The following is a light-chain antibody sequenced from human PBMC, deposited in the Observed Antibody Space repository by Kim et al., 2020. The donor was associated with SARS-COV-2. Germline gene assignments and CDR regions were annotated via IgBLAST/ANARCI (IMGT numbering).Light chain of an antibody. Sequence: SYELTQPLSVSVALGQTARITCGGNNIGSKNVHWYQQKPGQAPVLVIYRDSNRPSGIPERFSGSNSGNTATLTISRAQAGDEADYYCQAWDSSTWVFGGGYKCTVL. CDR3: QAWDSSTWV. V-gene: IGLV3-9*01. J-gene: IGLJ3*02. CDR1: NIGSKN. CDR2: RDS.